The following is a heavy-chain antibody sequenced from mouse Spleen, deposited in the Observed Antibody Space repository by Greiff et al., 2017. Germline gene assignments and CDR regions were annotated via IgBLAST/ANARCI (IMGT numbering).Heavy chain of an antibody. D-gene: IGHD2-4*01. Sequence: EVQLVESGGGLVKPGGSLKLSCAASGFTFSDYGMHWVRQAPEKGLEWVAYISSGSSTIYYADTVKGRFTISRDNAKNTLFLQMTSLRSEDTAMYYCAAMIATVYAMDYWGQGTSVTGSS. J-gene: IGHJ4*01. CDR2: ISSGSSTI. V-gene: IGHV5-17*01. CDR1: GFTFSDYG. CDR3: AAMIATVYAMDY.